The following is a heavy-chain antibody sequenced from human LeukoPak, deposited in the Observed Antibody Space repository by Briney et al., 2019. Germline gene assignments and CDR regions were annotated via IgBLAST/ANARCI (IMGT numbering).Heavy chain of an antibody. J-gene: IGHJ4*02. CDR2: ISSSSSYT. D-gene: IGHD5-18*01. CDR1: GFSFSDYY. CDR3: AKDPTAMVTGAFDY. V-gene: IGHV3-11*06. Sequence: GRSLRLSCSASGFSFSDYYMSWIRQAPGKGLEWVSYISSSSSYTNYADSVKGRFTISRDNAKNSLYLQMNSLRVEDTAVYYCAKDPTAMVTGAFDYWGQGTLVTVSS.